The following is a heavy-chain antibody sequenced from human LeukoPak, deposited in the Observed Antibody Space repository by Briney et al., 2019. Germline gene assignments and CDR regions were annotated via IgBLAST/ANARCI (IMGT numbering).Heavy chain of an antibody. V-gene: IGHV3-48*01. CDR3: ARDPHSGPYSEYFDS. CDR1: GFTFSNFA. Sequence: GGSLRLSCVGSGFTFSNFAMNWVRQAPGKGLEWLSYISSRSTTHSADSVRGRFTISRDDAKNSLFLQMNSLRAEDTAVYYCARDPHSGPYSEYFDSWGQGTLVTVSS. CDR2: ISSRSTT. J-gene: IGHJ4*02. D-gene: IGHD1-26*01.